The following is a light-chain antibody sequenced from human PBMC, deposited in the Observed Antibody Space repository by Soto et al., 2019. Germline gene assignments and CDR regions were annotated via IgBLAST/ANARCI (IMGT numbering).Light chain of an antibody. CDR1: SSDVGSYNL. J-gene: IGLJ1*01. CDR2: EAF. V-gene: IGLV2-23*01. Sequence: QSALTQPASVSGSPGQSITISCTGTSSDVGSYNLVSWYQQHPGTAPKLMIYEAFKRPSGVSNRFSGSKSGATASLTISGLQAEDEAEYYCCSYAGSTTLYVFGTGTKLTVL. CDR3: CSYAGSTTLYV.